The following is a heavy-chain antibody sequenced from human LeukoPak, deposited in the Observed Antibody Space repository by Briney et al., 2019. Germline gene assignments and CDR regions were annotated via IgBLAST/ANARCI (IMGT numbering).Heavy chain of an antibody. CDR1: GGSISSYY. Sequence: SETLSLTCTVSGGSISSYYWSWIRQPPGKGLEWIGYIYYSGSTNYNPSLKSRVTISVDTSKNQFSLKLSSVTAADTAVYYCARVKTYYDILTGYSHYYYYGMDVWGQGTTVTVSS. D-gene: IGHD3-9*01. CDR2: IYYSGST. J-gene: IGHJ6*02. CDR3: ARVKTYYDILTGYSHYYYYGMDV. V-gene: IGHV4-59*01.